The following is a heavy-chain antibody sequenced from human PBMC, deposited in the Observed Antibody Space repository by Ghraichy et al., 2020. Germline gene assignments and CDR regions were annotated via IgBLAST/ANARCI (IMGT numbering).Heavy chain of an antibody. CDR3: VRGITLGYFDY. J-gene: IGHJ4*02. V-gene: IGHV3-30*04. CDR2: ISYDGSNK. Sequence: GESLNISCAASGFTFSSYSMHWVRQAPGKGLEWVAVISYDGSNKYYADSVKGRFTISRDNSKNTLYLQMNSLRAEDTAVYYCVRGITLGYFDYWGQGTLVTFSS. CDR1: GFTFSSYS. D-gene: IGHD3-10*01.